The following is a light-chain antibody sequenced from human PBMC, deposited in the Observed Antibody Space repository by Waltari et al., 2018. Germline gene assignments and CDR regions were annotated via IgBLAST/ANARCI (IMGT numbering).Light chain of an antibody. CDR2: EFS. CDR1: SSDVGGYNY. J-gene: IGLJ3*02. CDR3: SSYTRSGTW. Sequence: QSALTQPASVSGSPGQSITISCTGTSSDVGGYNYVSWYQQPPGKAPKLMIYEFSKRHSGVSNRFSCSKSGNTASLTISGLQAEDEADYYCSSYTRSGTWFGGGTKLTVL. V-gene: IGLV2-14*01.